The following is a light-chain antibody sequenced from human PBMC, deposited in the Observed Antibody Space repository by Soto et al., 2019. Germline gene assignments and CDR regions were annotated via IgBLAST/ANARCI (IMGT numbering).Light chain of an antibody. CDR2: DAS. CDR1: RDISNY. Sequence: DIQMTQSPSSLSASVGDRVTITCQASRDISNYLNWYQHKPGKVPKLLIYDASKLETGVPSRFGGSGSGTDFTFTISSLQHEDVATYYFQHNDNLPPLTFGGGTKVEIK. V-gene: IGKV1-33*01. CDR3: QHNDNLPPLT. J-gene: IGKJ4*01.